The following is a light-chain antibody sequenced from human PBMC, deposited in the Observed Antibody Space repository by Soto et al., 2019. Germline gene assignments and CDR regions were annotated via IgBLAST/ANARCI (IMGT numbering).Light chain of an antibody. CDR2: AAS. CDR3: QQLNSYPLT. CDR1: QGIRTY. J-gene: IGKJ4*02. V-gene: IGKV1-9*01. Sequence: DIQLTQSPSFLSASVGDRVTITCRASQGIRTYLAWYQQKPGKAPNLLVYAASTLQSRVPSRFSGSGSGTEFTLTIRSLQPEDFASYYCQQLNSYPLTFGGGTKVEI.